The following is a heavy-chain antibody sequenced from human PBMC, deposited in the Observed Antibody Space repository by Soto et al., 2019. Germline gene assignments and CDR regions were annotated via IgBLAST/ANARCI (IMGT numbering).Heavy chain of an antibody. V-gene: IGHV4-31*03. Sequence: QVQLQESGPGLVKPSQTLSLTCTVSGGSISSGGYYWSWIRQHPGKGLEWIGYIHYSGSTYYNPSLKSRVTISVDTSKNQFSLKLSSVTAADTAVYYCARDWYYYGSGRGPYYYYGMDVWGQGTTVTVSS. J-gene: IGHJ6*02. CDR1: GGSISSGGYY. CDR2: IHYSGST. CDR3: ARDWYYYGSGRGPYYYYGMDV. D-gene: IGHD3-10*01.